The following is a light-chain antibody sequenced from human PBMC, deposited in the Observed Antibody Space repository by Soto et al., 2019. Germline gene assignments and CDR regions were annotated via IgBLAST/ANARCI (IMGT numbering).Light chain of an antibody. CDR1: TSNIGAGYD. Sequence: QSVLTQPPSVSGALGQRVTISCTGITSNIGAGYDVHWYQLLPGRAPKLLIYGNTNRPSGVADRFSCSKSATSASLAITGLQAEDEAIYDCQSYSYTLSGTTYVFGTGTKLTVL. V-gene: IGLV1-40*01. CDR3: QSYSYTLSGTTYV. J-gene: IGLJ1*01. CDR2: GNT.